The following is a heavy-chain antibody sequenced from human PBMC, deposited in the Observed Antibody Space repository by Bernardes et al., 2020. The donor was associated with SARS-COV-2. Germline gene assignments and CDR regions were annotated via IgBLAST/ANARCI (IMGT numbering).Heavy chain of an antibody. J-gene: IGHJ6*02. Sequence: GGSLRLSCAASGFTFSSYAMSWVRQAPGKGLELVSAISGSGGSTYYADSVKGRFTISRDNSKNTLYLQMNSLRAEDTAVYYCAKEDRPSFTDYYYYGMDVWGQGTTVTVSS. D-gene: IGHD2-15*01. CDR3: AKEDRPSFTDYYYYGMDV. V-gene: IGHV3-23*01. CDR2: ISGSGGST. CDR1: GFTFSSYA.